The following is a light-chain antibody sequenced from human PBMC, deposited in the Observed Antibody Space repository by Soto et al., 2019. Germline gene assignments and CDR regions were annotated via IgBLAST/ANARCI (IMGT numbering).Light chain of an antibody. V-gene: IGKV1-39*01. Sequence: DIQMTQSPSSLSASVGDRVTITCRASQSISSYLNWYQQKPRKAPKLLIYAASSLQSGVPSRFSGSGSGSDFTLTISSLQPEDFATYYCQQYNSYSSFGQGTKVDIK. CDR2: AAS. J-gene: IGKJ2*01. CDR3: QQYNSYSS. CDR1: QSISSY.